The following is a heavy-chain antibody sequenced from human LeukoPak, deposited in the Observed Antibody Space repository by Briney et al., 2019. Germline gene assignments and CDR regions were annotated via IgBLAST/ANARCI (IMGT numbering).Heavy chain of an antibody. Sequence: SVKVSCKASGGTFSSYAISRVRQAPGQGLEWMGGIIPIFGTANYAQKFQGRVTITADESTSTAYMELSSLRSEDTAVYYCAGVRIVGATEYYFDYWGQGTLVTVSS. V-gene: IGHV1-69*13. D-gene: IGHD1-26*01. CDR2: IIPIFGTA. CDR3: AGVRIVGATEYYFDY. J-gene: IGHJ4*02. CDR1: GGTFSSYA.